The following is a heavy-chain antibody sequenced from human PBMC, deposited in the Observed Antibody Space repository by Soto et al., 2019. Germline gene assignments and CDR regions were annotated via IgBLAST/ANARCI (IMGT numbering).Heavy chain of an antibody. V-gene: IGHV3-23*01. J-gene: IGHJ4*02. CDR2: LSDST. D-gene: IGHD3-10*01. Sequence: EVHLLESGGGFIQPGGSLTLSCAASGFTFSSGSYAMSWVRQAPGKGLEWVSTLSDSTYYADSVQGRFTISGDNSKNTLYLQMNTLRAEDTAVYYCAWSLGPGSHYFGYWGQGTLVTVSS. CDR3: AWSLGPGSHYFGY. CDR1: GFTFSSGSYA.